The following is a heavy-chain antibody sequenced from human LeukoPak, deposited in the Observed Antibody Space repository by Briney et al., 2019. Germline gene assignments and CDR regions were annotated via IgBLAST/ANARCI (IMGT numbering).Heavy chain of an antibody. Sequence: PGGSLRLSCAASGFTFSRSATHWVRQPPGKGLEWVAVISNDGIRKFHADSVKGRFTISRDNSKNTLYLQMDSLKTEDTAVYYCARRRDGYNPELDYWGQGTLVTVSS. J-gene: IGHJ4*02. CDR3: ARRRDGYNPELDY. V-gene: IGHV3-30-3*01. D-gene: IGHD5-24*01. CDR1: GFTFSRSA. CDR2: ISNDGIRK.